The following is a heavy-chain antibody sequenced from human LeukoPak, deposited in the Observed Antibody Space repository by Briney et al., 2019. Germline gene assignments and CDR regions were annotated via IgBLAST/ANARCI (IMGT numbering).Heavy chain of an antibody. J-gene: IGHJ4*02. CDR3: ARAPPGYYDSSGYYRGEYFDY. D-gene: IGHD3-22*01. Sequence: ASVKVSCKASGYTFTSYYMHWVRQAPGQGLEWMGIINPSGGSTSYAQKFQGRVTMTRDTSTSTVYMELSSLRSEDTAVYYCARAPPGYYDSSGYYRGEYFDYWGQGTLVTVSS. CDR1: GYTFTSYY. CDR2: INPSGGST. V-gene: IGHV1-46*01.